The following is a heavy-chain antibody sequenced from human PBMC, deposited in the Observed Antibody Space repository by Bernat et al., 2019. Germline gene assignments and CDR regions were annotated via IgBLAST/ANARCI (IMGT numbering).Heavy chain of an antibody. V-gene: IGHV2-5*02. CDR1: GFSLSTSRVG. CDR3: AHRLSTACQFDY. J-gene: IGHJ4*02. Sequence: QITLKESGPTLVKPTQTLTLTCTFSGFSLSTSRVGVGWIRQPPGKALEWLAIVYWDDDNRYRPSLKNRLTVTKDTSKNQVVLTMTNMDPVDTATYYCAHRLSTACQFDYWGQGTLVTVSS. CDR2: VYWDDDN. D-gene: IGHD5-18*01.